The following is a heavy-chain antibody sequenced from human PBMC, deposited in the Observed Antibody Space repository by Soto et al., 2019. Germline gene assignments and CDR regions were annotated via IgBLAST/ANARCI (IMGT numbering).Heavy chain of an antibody. D-gene: IGHD6-19*01. CDR3: AAGSGWLIDY. Sequence: EVQLVESGGGLVQPGESLRLSCAASGFSISSYWMNWVRQAPGKGLEWVAIIRKDGGEKYYVDSVEGRFTISRDNAKNSLYLQMNSPRGEDTAVYYCAAGSGWLIDYWGRGNLVTVSS. J-gene: IGHJ4*02. CDR1: GFSISSYW. V-gene: IGHV3-7*03. CDR2: IRKDGGEK.